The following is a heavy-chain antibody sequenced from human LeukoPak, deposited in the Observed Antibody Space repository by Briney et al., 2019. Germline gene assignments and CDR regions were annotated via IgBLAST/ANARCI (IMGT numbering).Heavy chain of an antibody. CDR1: GFTFGDYA. D-gene: IGHD4-11*01. CDR2: ISWSSGFI. CDR3: AAMTSVTTGDY. Sequence: LRLSCAASGFTFGDYAMHWVRQAPGKGLEWVSGISWSSGFIGYADSVQGRFTISRDNAKNSLYLQMNSLRAEDTALYYCAAMTSVTTGDYWGQGTLVTVSS. J-gene: IGHJ4*02. V-gene: IGHV3-9*01.